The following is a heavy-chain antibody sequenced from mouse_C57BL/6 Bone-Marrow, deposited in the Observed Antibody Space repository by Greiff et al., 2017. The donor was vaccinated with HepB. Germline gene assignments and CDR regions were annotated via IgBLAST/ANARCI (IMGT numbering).Heavy chain of an antibody. V-gene: IGHV1-63*01. CDR3: ARRSPYYYGSSYGY. CDR2: IYPGGGYT. Sequence: QVHVKQSGAKLVRPGTSVKMSCKASGYTFTNYWIGWAKQRPGHGLEWIGDIYPGGGYTNYNEKFKGKATLTADKSSSTAYMQFSSLTSEDSAIYYCARRSPYYYGSSYGYWGQGTTLTVSS. J-gene: IGHJ2*01. CDR1: GYTFTNYW. D-gene: IGHD1-1*01.